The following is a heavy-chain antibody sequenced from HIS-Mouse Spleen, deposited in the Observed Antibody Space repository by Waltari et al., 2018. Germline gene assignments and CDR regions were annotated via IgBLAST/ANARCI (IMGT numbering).Heavy chain of an antibody. CDR2: IYYSGST. J-gene: IGHJ5*02. V-gene: IGHV4-31*03. CDR3: ARSPYYDFWSGYSDNWFDP. D-gene: IGHD3-3*01. CDR1: GGSISSGGYY. Sequence: QVQLQESGPGLVKPSQTLSLTCTVSGGSISSGGYYWSWIRQHPGKGLEWIGYIYYSGSTCYNPPLKGRVTISVDTSKNQFSLKLSSGTAADTAVYYCARSPYYDFWSGYSDNWFDPWGQGTLVTVSS.